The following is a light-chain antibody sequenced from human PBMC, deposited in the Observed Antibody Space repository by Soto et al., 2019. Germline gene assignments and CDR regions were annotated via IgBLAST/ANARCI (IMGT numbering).Light chain of an antibody. J-gene: IGKJ5*01. V-gene: IGKV3-20*01. CDR1: QSVSSSY. CDR3: QQYGSSPPIT. Sequence: EIVLTQSPGTLSLSPGERATLSCRANQSVSSSYLAWYQQKPGQAPRLLIYGASSRATGIPDRVSGSGSGTDFTLTFSRLEPEDFAVYYCQQYGSSPPITFGQGTRLEI. CDR2: GAS.